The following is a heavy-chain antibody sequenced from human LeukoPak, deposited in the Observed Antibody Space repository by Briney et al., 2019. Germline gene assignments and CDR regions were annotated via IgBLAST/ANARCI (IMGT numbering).Heavy chain of an antibody. CDR3: ARRNAMDV. V-gene: IGHV3-7*03. CDR1: GFTFSNYW. Sequence: GGSLRLSCAASGFTFSNYWMTWVRQAPGKGLEWVANINRDGSERYYVDSVKGRFTISRDDAKSSLYMQMNSLRAEDTAVYYCARRNAMDVWGQGTTVTVSS. CDR2: INRDGSER. J-gene: IGHJ6*02.